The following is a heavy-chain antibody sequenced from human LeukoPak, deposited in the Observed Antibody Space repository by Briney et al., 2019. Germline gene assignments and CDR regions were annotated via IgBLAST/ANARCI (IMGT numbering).Heavy chain of an antibody. V-gene: IGHV3-23*01. CDR3: AKEMATIRAFDF. Sequence: GGSLRLSCAASGFTFSTYAMSWVRQAPGKGLEWVSVISGSGSSTYYADPVKGRFTISRDNSKNTLYLQMNSLRAEDTAVYYCAKEMATIRAFDFWGQGIMVTVSS. CDR2: ISGSGSST. D-gene: IGHD5-24*01. CDR1: GFTFSTYA. J-gene: IGHJ3*01.